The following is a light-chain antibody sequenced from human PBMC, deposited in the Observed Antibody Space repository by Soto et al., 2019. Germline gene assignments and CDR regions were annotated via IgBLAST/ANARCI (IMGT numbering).Light chain of an antibody. CDR1: SSNIGSNY. Sequence: QPVLTQPPSASGTPGQRVTISYSGSSSNIGSNYVYWYQQLPGTAPKLLIYRNNQRPSGVPDRFSGSKSGTSASLAISGLRSQHEADYYCAAWDDSLSGLVVFGGGTKLTVL. J-gene: IGLJ2*01. CDR3: AAWDDSLSGLVV. V-gene: IGLV1-47*01. CDR2: RNN.